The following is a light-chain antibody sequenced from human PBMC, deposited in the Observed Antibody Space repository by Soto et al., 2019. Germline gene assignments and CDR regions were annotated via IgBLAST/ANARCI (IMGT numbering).Light chain of an antibody. V-gene: IGKV3-15*01. CDR2: GAS. CDR1: QSVSSN. Sequence: EIVMTQSPATLSVSPGERATLSCRASQSVSSNLAWYQQKPGQAPRLLIYGASTRATGIPARFSGSGSGTDFTLPFTSLQSEDFAVYYCQQYNNWRQTFGQGTKLEIK. CDR3: QQYNNWRQT. J-gene: IGKJ1*01.